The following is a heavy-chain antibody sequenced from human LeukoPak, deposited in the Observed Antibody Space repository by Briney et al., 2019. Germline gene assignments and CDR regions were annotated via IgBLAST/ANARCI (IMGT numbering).Heavy chain of an antibody. Sequence: GGSLRLSCAASGFTFDDYAMHWVRQAPGKGLEWVSGISWNSGSIGYADSVKGRFTISRDNAKNSLYLQMNSLRAEDTALYYCAKVQYGSGAFDYWGQGTLVTVSS. V-gene: IGHV3-9*01. J-gene: IGHJ4*02. CDR1: GFTFDDYA. D-gene: IGHD3-10*01. CDR3: AKVQYGSGAFDY. CDR2: ISWNSGSI.